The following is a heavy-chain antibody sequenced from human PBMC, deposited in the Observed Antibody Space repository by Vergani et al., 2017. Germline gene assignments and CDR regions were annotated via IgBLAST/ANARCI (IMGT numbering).Heavy chain of an antibody. V-gene: IGHV3-23*01. Sequence: EVRLLESGGDLLQSGESLKISCAASGFSFKDYAMSWVRQAPGKGLEWVSGISGTGGFTFYADSVKGRFTISRDNYKNTLYLQMSSLRADDTAVYYCAKSASVSMSLPNWFESWGQGTHVTVSP. CDR3: AKSASVSMSLPNWFES. CDR1: GFSFKDYA. CDR2: ISGTGGFT. J-gene: IGHJ5*01.